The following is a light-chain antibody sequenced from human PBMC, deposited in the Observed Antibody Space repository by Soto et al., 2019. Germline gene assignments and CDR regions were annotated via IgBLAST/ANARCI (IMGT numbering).Light chain of an antibody. CDR2: EVS. CDR1: SSDVGGYNY. CDR3: GSYADSNNYV. V-gene: IGLV2-8*01. Sequence: QSALTQPPSASGSPGQSVTISCTGTSSDVGGYNYVSWYQQYPGKAPKIMIYEVSKRPSGVPDRSSGSKSGNTASLTVSGLQAEDEADYYCGSYADSNNYVFGTGTKVTVL. J-gene: IGLJ1*01.